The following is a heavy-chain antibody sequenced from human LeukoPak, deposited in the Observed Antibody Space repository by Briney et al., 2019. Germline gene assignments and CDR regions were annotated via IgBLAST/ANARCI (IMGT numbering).Heavy chain of an antibody. CDR1: GFTFLSYG. CDR2: IRYDGSNK. D-gene: IGHD3-10*01. Sequence: GGSLRLSCAASGFTFLSYGMHWVRQAPGKGLEWVAFIRYDGSNKYYADSVKGRFTISRDNSKNTLYLQMNSLRAEDTAVYYCTTGPTNLLWFGEVNWFDPWGQGTLVTVSS. J-gene: IGHJ5*02. V-gene: IGHV3-30*02. CDR3: TTGPTNLLWFGEVNWFDP.